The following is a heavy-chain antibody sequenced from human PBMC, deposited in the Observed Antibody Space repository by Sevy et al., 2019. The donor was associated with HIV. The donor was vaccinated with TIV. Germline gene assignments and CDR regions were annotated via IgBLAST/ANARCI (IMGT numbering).Heavy chain of an antibody. CDR1: GFPVSSNY. J-gene: IGHJ4*02. V-gene: IGHV3-66*01. CDR3: ARGKSGYGYGLDY. CDR2: MYSDGST. D-gene: IGHD5-18*01. Sequence: GGSLRLSCAASGFPVSSNYMSWVRQAPGKGLEWVSVMYSDGSTYHAESVKGRFTISRDNSKNTLYLQMNSLRVEDTAVYYCARGKSGYGYGLDYWGQGTLVTVSS.